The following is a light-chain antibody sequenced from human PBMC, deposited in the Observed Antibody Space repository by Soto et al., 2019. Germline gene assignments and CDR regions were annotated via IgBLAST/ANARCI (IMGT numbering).Light chain of an antibody. CDR3: SSYTSNTFVYV. Sequence: QSALTQPASVSGSPGQPITISCTGTYSDVGGYNYVSWYQQHPGKAPKLMIYEVTNRPSGVSIRFSGSKSGNTASLTISGLQAEDEADYYCSSYTSNTFVYVFGTGTKVTVL. CDR2: EVT. V-gene: IGLV2-14*01. CDR1: YSDVGGYNY. J-gene: IGLJ1*01.